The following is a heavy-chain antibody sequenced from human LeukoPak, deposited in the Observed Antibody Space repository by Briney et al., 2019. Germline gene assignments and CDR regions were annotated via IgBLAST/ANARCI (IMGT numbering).Heavy chain of an antibody. V-gene: IGHV3-7*01. CDR2: IKEDGSEK. Sequence: GGSLRLSCAASGFTFSSYWMSWVRQAPGKGLEWVANIKEDGSEKYYVDSVKGRFSISRDNAKISLYLQMNSLRAEDTAVYYCARERPSQYYYYGMGVWGQGTTVTVSS. J-gene: IGHJ6*02. CDR1: GFTFSSYW. CDR3: ARERPSQYYYYGMGV.